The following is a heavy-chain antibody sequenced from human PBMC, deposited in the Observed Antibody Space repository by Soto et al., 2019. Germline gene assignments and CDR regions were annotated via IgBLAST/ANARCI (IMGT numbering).Heavy chain of an antibody. V-gene: IGHV1-46*03. CDR1: GSTFTSFY. CDR3: ARGYCGGDCYSPYYFDY. Sequence: VASVKVSCKASGSTFTSFYMHWVRQAPGQGLEWMGMINPSDGSTTYAQKFQGRVSLTSDTSTSTVYMELSSLRSEDTAVYYCARGYCGGDCYSPYYFDYWGQGPLVTVSS. CDR2: INPSDGST. J-gene: IGHJ4*02. D-gene: IGHD2-21*01.